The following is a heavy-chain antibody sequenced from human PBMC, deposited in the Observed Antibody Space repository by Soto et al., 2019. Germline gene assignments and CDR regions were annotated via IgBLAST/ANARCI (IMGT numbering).Heavy chain of an antibody. J-gene: IGHJ2*01. CDR3: ASPLWRDDYNWGYFDL. V-gene: IGHV3-30-3*01. CDR2: ISYDGSNK. CDR1: GFTFSSYA. Sequence: QVQLVESGGGVVQPGRSLRLSCAASGFTFSSYAMHWVRQAPGKGLEWVAVISYDGSNKYYVDSVKGRFTISRDNSKNTLYLQMNSLRAEDTAVYYCASPLWRDDYNWGYFDLWGRGTLVTVSS. D-gene: IGHD4-4*01.